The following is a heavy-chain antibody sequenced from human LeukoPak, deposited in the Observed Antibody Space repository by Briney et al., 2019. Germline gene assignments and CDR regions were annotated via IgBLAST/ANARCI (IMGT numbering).Heavy chain of an antibody. J-gene: IGHJ6*04. D-gene: IGHD3-10*01. V-gene: IGHV1-46*01. CDR2: INPSGGST. Sequence: GASVKVSCKASGYTFTSYYMHWVRQAPGQGLEWMGIINPSGGSTSYAQKFQGRVTMTRDTSTSTVYMELSSLRSEDTAVYYCARDSDPSGYYGSDYYYYYGMDVWGKGTTVTVSS. CDR3: ARDSDPSGYYGSDYYYYYGMDV. CDR1: GYTFTSYY.